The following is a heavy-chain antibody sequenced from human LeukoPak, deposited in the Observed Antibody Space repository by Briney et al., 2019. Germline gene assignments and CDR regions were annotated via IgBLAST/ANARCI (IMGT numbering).Heavy chain of an antibody. D-gene: IGHD3-22*01. J-gene: IGHJ6*03. CDR1: GYTFTSYD. V-gene: IGHV1-8*02. CDR3: ARGPALPYYYDSSGYYRDYYYYYYMDV. Sequence: ASVKVSCKASGYTFTSYDINWVRQATGQGLEWMGWMNTNSGNTGYAQKFQGRVTMTRNTSISTAYMELSSLRSEDTAVYYCARGPALPYYYDSSGYYRDYYYYYYMDVWGKGTTVTVSS. CDR2: MNTNSGNT.